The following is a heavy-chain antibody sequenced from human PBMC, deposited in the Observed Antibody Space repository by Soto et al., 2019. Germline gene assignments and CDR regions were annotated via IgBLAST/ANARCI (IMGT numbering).Heavy chain of an antibody. CDR2: VSGSGGSA. D-gene: IGHD3-22*01. CDR3: AKEGYDSSGYYALEDY. CDR1: GFTLSNFD. J-gene: IGHJ4*02. Sequence: EVQLLESGGGLVQPGGSPRLSCAASGFTLSNFDMSWVRQAPGKGLEWVSVVSGSGGSAYYADSVKGRFTISRDNSKNTLYLQMNSLRAEDTAVYYCAKEGYDSSGYYALEDYWGQGTLVTVSS. V-gene: IGHV3-23*01.